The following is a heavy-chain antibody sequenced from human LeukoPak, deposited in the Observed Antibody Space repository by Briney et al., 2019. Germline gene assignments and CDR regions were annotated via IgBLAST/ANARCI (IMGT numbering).Heavy chain of an antibody. V-gene: IGHV3-15*01. Sequence: PGGSLRLSCAASGFTFSSAWMIWVRQAPGKGLEWVGRIKSRTDGGITDYAASVKGRFTISRDDSKNTLYLQMNSLQTEDTAVYYRSTSVAGSGSPWGQGTLVTVSS. CDR1: GFTFSSAW. CDR3: STSVAGSGSP. D-gene: IGHD6-19*01. CDR2: IKSRTDGGIT. J-gene: IGHJ5*02.